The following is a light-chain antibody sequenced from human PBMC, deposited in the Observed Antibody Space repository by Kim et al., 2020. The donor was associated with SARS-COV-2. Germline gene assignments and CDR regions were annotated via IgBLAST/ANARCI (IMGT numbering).Light chain of an antibody. CDR1: QGINNNF. J-gene: IGKJ2*01. CDR3: QQYGSSPQT. Sequence: EIVLTQSPGILSLSPGDRATLSCRASQGINNNFIAWYRQRPGQSPSLLIYAASTRAAGIPDRFSGSGYRTDFSLTISRLEPEDFAVYYCQQYGSSPQTCGQGTKLEI. V-gene: IGKV3-20*01. CDR2: AAS.